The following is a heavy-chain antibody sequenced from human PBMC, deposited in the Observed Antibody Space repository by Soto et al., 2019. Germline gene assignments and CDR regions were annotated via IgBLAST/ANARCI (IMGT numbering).Heavy chain of an antibody. CDR2: IYPGDSDT. Sequence: PGASRKISCKGSGYSLTSYWIAWVRQMPGEGLAWMGIIYPGDSDTRYSPSFQGQVTISADKSINSVYLQWSSLKASDTATYYCARLGFNYDFLSGYYNVHHYYGIDVWGQGTTVTVPS. CDR3: ARLGFNYDFLSGYYNVHHYYGIDV. D-gene: IGHD3-3*01. J-gene: IGHJ6*02. CDR1: GYSLTSYW. V-gene: IGHV5-51*01.